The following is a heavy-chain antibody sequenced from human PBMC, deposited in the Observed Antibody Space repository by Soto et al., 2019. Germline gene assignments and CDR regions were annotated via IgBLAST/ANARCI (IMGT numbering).Heavy chain of an antibody. V-gene: IGHV1-69*08. CDR1: GGTFSSYT. D-gene: IGHD1-1*01. J-gene: IGHJ4*02. CDR3: AREDDGIPFDY. Sequence: QVQLVQSGAEVKKPGSSVKVSCKASGGTFSSYTISWVRQAPGQGLEWMGRIIPVLGIANYAQKFQGRVTITADKSTSTAYMELSSLSSEDTAVYYCAREDDGIPFDYWGQGTLVTVSS. CDR2: IIPVLGIA.